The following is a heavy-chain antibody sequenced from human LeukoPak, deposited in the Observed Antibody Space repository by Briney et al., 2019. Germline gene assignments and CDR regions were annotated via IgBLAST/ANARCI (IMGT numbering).Heavy chain of an antibody. CDR2: KYYAGST. CDR3: ARHRFAWYDFDV. Sequence: PSETLSLTCTVSGASINDHYWSWIRQPPGKGLEWIGYKYYAGSTSTNPSLESRVTISVDTSKNQFSLNLYSVTAADTAVYYCARHRFAWYDFDVWGRGTRVTVS. D-gene: IGHD3-9*01. V-gene: IGHV4-59*08. CDR1: GASINDHY. J-gene: IGHJ3*01.